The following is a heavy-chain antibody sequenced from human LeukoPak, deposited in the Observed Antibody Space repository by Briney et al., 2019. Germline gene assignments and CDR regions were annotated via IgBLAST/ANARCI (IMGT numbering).Heavy chain of an antibody. Sequence: SETLSLICTVSGGSISSCYWSWIRQPPGKGLEWIGYIYYSGSTAYNPSLKSRVTISIDTSKNQFSLKLTSVTAADTAVYYCARGWAYFDYWGQGTLVTVSS. V-gene: IGHV4-59*01. D-gene: IGHD5-24*01. CDR1: GGSISSCY. CDR3: ARGWAYFDY. J-gene: IGHJ4*02. CDR2: IYYSGST.